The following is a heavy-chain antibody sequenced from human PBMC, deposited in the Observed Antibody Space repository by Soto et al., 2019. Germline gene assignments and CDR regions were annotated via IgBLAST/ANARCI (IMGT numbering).Heavy chain of an antibody. V-gene: IGHV1-18*01. CDR3: ARERLDYGGNPAFDY. D-gene: IGHD4-17*01. J-gene: IGHJ4*02. Sequence: ASVKVSCKASGYTFTSYGISWVRQAPGQGLEWMGWISAYNGNTNYAQKLQGRVTMTTDTSTSTAYVELRSLRSDDTAVYYCARERLDYGGNPAFDYWGQGTLVTVSS. CDR1: GYTFTSYG. CDR2: ISAYNGNT.